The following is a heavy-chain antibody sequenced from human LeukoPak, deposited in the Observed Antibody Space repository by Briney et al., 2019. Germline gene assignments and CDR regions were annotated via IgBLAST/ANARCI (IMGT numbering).Heavy chain of an antibody. CDR2: IYHSGST. Sequence: SETLSRTCAVPGYSISRGYYWGWIRQPPGKGLEWIGSIYHSGSTYYNPSLKSRVTISVDTSKNQFSLKLSSVTAADTAVYYCASRGPMVRGAGDYWGQGTLVTVSS. J-gene: IGHJ4*02. CDR1: GYSISRGYY. V-gene: IGHV4-38-2*01. D-gene: IGHD3-10*01. CDR3: ASRGPMVRGAGDY.